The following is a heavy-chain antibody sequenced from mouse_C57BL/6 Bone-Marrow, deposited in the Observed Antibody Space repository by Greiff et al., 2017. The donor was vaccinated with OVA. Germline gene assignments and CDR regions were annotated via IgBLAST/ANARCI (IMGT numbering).Heavy chain of an antibody. J-gene: IGHJ3*01. D-gene: IGHD4-1*02. CDR3: TLNWDGAWFAY. CDR1: GFNIKDDY. V-gene: IGHV14-4*01. CDR2: IDPENGDT. Sequence: EVHLVESGAELVRPGASVKLSCTASGFNIKDDYMHWVKQRPEQGLEWIGWIDPENGDTEYASKFQGKATITADTSSNTAYLQLSSLTSEDTAVYYCTLNWDGAWFAYWGQGTLVTVSA.